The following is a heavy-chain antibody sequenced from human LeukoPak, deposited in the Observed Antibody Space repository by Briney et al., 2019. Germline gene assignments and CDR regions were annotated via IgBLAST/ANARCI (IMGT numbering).Heavy chain of an antibody. CDR1: GGSINSDDW. V-gene: IGHV4-30-4*01. CDR3: ARVGIVAEDAFDI. D-gene: IGHD3-22*01. Sequence: PSGTLSLTCAVSGGSINSDDWWSWIRQPPGKGLEWIGYIYYSGSTYYNPSLKSRVTISVDTSKNQFSLKLSSVTAADTAVYYCARVGIVAEDAFDIWGQGTMVTVSS. J-gene: IGHJ3*02. CDR2: IYYSGST.